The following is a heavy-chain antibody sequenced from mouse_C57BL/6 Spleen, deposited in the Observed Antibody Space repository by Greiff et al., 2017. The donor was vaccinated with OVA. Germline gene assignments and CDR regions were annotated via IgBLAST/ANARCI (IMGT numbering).Heavy chain of an antibody. J-gene: IGHJ3*01. Sequence: EVKVVESGGGLVKPGGSLKLSCAASGFTFSDYGMHWVRQAPEKGLEWVAYISSGSSTIYYADTVKGRFTISRDNAKNTLFLQMTSLRSEDTAMYYCAREWAWFAYWGQGTLVTVSA. CDR3: AREWAWFAY. CDR1: GFTFSDYG. CDR2: ISSGSSTI. V-gene: IGHV5-17*01.